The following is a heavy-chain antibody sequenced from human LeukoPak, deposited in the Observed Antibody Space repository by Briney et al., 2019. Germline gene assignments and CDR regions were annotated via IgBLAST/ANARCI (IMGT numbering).Heavy chain of an antibody. Sequence: SDTLSLTCTVSGASISSDSNYWAWVPQPPGKGLQGIGSIYHTGSTFHNPSLMSRVSISIDSSKNHFSLKRTSVTAADTAVYYCTRDQISINALDMWGEGTMVTVSS. J-gene: IGHJ3*02. V-gene: IGHV4-39*07. D-gene: IGHD1-14*01. CDR3: TRDQISINALDM. CDR1: GASISSDSNY. CDR2: IYHTGST.